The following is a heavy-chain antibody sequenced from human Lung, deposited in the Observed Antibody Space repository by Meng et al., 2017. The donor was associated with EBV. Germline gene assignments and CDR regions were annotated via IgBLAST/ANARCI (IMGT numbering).Heavy chain of an antibody. D-gene: IGHD5/OR15-5a*01. Sequence: VQLQESGPGLLTPSGTLVSTVAVAGGSIIIGNWWSWVRQSPGKGLERIGEIHHSGRTNYNPSLKSRITMSLDKPKNQFSLKLTSVTAADTAVYYCARVCEVCLDYWGQGTLVTVSS. CDR2: IHHSGRT. V-gene: IGHV4-4*02. CDR3: ARVCEVCLDY. J-gene: IGHJ4*02. CDR1: GGSIIIGNW.